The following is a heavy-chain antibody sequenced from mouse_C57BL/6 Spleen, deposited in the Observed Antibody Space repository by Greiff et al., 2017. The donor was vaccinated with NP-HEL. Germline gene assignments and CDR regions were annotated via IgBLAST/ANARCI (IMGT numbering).Heavy chain of an antibody. V-gene: IGHV5-4*01. CDR3: AREGSSYKGDYFDY. D-gene: IGHD1-1*01. J-gene: IGHJ2*01. CDR2: ISDGGSYT. CDR1: GFTFSSYA. Sequence: EVQVVESGGGLVKPGGSLKLSCAASGFTFSSYAMSWVRQTPEKRLEWVATISDGGSYTYYPDNVKGRFTISRDNAKNNLYLQMSHLKSEDTAMYYCAREGSSYKGDYFDYWGQGTTLTVSS.